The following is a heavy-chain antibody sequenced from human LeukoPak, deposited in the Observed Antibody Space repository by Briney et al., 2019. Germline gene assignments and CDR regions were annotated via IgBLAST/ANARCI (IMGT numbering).Heavy chain of an antibody. V-gene: IGHV1-18*01. D-gene: IGHD3-10*01. J-gene: IGHJ4*02. CDR3: ARDKGVGMVRGVSLDY. Sequence: GASVKVSCKASGYTFTSYGISWVRQAPGQGLEWMGWISAYNGNTNYAQKLQGRVTMTTDTSTSTAYMELRSLRSDDTAVYYCARDKGVGMVRGVSLDYWGQGTLVTVSS. CDR1: GYTFTSYG. CDR2: ISAYNGNT.